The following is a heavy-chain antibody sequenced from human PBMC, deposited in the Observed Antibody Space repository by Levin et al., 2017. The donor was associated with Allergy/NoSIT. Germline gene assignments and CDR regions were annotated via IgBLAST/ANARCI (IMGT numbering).Heavy chain of an antibody. CDR3: AREDYIVVVSDAFDI. V-gene: IGHV3-30*04. CDR2: ISYDGSNK. Sequence: GGSLRLSCAASGFTFSSYAMHWVRQAPGKGLEWVAVISYDGSNKYYADSVKGRFTISRDNSKNTLYLQMNSLRAEDTAVYYCAREDYIVVVSDAFDIWGQGTMVTVSS. D-gene: IGHD3-22*01. J-gene: IGHJ3*02. CDR1: GFTFSSYA.